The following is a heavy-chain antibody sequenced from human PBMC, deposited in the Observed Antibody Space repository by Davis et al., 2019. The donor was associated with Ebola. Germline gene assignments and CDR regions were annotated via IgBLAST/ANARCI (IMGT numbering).Heavy chain of an antibody. CDR3: ARQELLRFLEWSFDY. J-gene: IGHJ4*02. Sequence: GSLRLSCTVSGGSISSSSYYWGWIRQPPGKGLEWIGSIYYSGSTYYNPSLKSRLTISVDTSKNQFSLKLSSVTAADTAVYYCARQELLRFLEWSFDYWGQGTLVTVSS. V-gene: IGHV4-39*01. CDR2: IYYSGST. CDR1: GGSISSSSYY. D-gene: IGHD3-3*01.